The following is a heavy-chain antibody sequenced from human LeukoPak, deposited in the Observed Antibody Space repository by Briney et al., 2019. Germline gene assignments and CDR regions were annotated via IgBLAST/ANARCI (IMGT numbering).Heavy chain of an antibody. CDR2: IYYDGVKK. CDR3: AKGRAREVAGTPFDY. V-gene: IGHV3-30*18. D-gene: IGHD6-19*01. Sequence: SLRLSCAASGFTFSSYEMNWVRQTPGKGLEWVAVIYYDGVKKYHADSVKGRFTISRDNSKNTLYLQMNSLRAEDTAVYYCAKGRAREVAGTPFDYWGQGTLVTVS. CDR1: GFTFSSYE. J-gene: IGHJ4*02.